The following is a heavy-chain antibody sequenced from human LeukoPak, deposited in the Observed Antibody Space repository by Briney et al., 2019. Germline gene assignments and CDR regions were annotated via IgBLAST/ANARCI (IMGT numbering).Heavy chain of an antibody. Sequence: GGSLRLSCAASGFTFSRYWMHWVRLAPGKGPVWVSRINGDGSSISYADSVKGRFTISRDNAKNTLYLQMNSLRVEDTAAYYCAREVVESHYYDSSGYSPFDYWGQGTLVTVSS. CDR2: INGDGSSI. V-gene: IGHV3-74*01. CDR1: GFTFSRYW. CDR3: AREVVESHYYDSSGYSPFDY. D-gene: IGHD3-22*01. J-gene: IGHJ4*02.